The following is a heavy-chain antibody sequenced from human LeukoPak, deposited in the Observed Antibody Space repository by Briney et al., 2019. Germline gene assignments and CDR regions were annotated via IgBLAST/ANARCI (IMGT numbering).Heavy chain of an antibody. D-gene: IGHD5-12*01. J-gene: IGHJ3*02. CDR1: GYTFTHYG. CDR3: ARDPLDISRWTNAFDI. Sequence: GGSLRLSCVISGYTFTHYGFHWVRQAPGKALEWVAYISYDGNNKYEDSVKGRFTISRDNSKSTLHLQMNGLRAEDTAVYYCARDPLDISRWTNAFDIWGQGTTVIVS. CDR2: ISYDGNN. V-gene: IGHV3-30*03.